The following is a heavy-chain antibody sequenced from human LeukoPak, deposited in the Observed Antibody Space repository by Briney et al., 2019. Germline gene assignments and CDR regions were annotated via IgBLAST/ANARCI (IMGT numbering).Heavy chain of an antibody. J-gene: IGHJ6*02. CDR2: IIPIFGTA. CDR3: ARALGLCSGGSCYSQYYYYYGMDV. CDR1: GYTFTSYD. V-gene: IGHV1-69*13. D-gene: IGHD2-15*01. Sequence: ASVKVSCKASGYTFTSYDISWVRQAPGQGLEWMGGIIPIFGTANYAQKFQGRVTITADESTSTAYMELSSLRSEDTAVYYCARALGLCSGGSCYSQYYYYYGMDVWGQGTTVTVSS.